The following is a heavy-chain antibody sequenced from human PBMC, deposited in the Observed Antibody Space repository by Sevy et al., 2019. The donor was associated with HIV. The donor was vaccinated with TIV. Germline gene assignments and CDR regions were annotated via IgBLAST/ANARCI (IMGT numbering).Heavy chain of an antibody. V-gene: IGHV4-59*01. J-gene: IGHJ6*02. D-gene: IGHD3-3*01. CDR1: GGSISSYY. Sequence: SETLSLICTVSGGSISSYYWSWIRQPPGKGLEWIGYIYYSGSTNYTPSLKSRVTISVDTSKNQFSLKLSSVTAADTAVYYCARDWQFLDYESAYYYYYGMDVWGQGTTVTVSS. CDR3: ARDWQFLDYESAYYYYYGMDV. CDR2: IYYSGST.